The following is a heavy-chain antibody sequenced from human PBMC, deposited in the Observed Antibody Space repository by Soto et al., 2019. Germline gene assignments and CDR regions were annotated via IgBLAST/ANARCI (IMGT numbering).Heavy chain of an antibody. V-gene: IGHV4-34*01. Sequence: QVQLQQWGAGLLKPSETLSLTCAVYGGYFSGYYWSWIRQHPGKGLEWMGEINHSVSTNYNPSLKSRVTISVDMSKNQFSLKLSSVTAADTAVYYCARGGRQQLIPTPISYKIDYWGQGTLVTVSS. CDR2: INHSVST. CDR1: GGYFSGYY. D-gene: IGHD6-13*01. CDR3: ARGGRQQLIPTPISYKIDY. J-gene: IGHJ4*02.